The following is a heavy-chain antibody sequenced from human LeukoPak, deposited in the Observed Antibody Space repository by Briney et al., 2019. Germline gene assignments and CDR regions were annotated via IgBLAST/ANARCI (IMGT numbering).Heavy chain of an antibody. Sequence: GGSLRLSCAASGFTFSSYAMHWVRQAPGKGLEYVSAISSNGGSTYYANSVKGRFTISRDNAKNSLYLQMNSLRAEDTAVYYCARDAVAESEGFDYWGQGTLVTVSS. CDR2: ISSNGGST. J-gene: IGHJ4*02. V-gene: IGHV3-64*01. CDR1: GFTFSSYA. CDR3: ARDAVAESEGFDY. D-gene: IGHD6-19*01.